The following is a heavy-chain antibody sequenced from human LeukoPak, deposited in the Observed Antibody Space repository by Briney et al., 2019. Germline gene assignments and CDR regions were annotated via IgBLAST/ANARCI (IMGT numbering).Heavy chain of an antibody. CDR1: GFTFRTYS. CDR3: ARVTQRDWFGDPSGEYYFDS. J-gene: IGHJ4*02. CDR2: ISSSSSTI. D-gene: IGHD3-10*01. Sequence: AGGSLRLSCAASGFTFRTYSMNWVRQAPGKGLEWVSYISSSSSTIYYADSVKGRFTISRDNDKNSLYLQMNSLRAEDTAVYFCARVTQRDWFGDPSGEYYFDSWGQGTLVTVSS. V-gene: IGHV3-48*01.